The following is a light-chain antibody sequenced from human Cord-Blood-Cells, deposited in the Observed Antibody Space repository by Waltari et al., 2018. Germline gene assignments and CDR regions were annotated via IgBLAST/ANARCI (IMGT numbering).Light chain of an antibody. CDR3: QQYGSSPYT. CDR1: QSVSSSY. CDR2: GAS. Sequence: IVLQQSPGTLSFSPGERASLSCRASQSVSSSYLAWYQQKPGQAPRLLIYGASSRATGIPDRFSGSGSGTDFTLTISRLEPEDFAVYYCQQYGSSPYTFGQGTKLEIK. V-gene: IGKV3-20*01. J-gene: IGKJ2*01.